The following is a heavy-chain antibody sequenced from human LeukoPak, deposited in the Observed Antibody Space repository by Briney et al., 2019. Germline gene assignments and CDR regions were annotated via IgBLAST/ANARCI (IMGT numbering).Heavy chain of an antibody. J-gene: IGHJ4*02. CDR2: ISYDGSNK. D-gene: IGHD6-19*01. Sequence: QPGRSLRLSCAVSGFTFSSYAMHWVRQAPGKGLEWVAVISYDGSNKYYADSVKGRFTISRDNSKNTLYLQMNSLRAEDTAVYYCARDPAGIAVAGGQLSRWGQGTLVTVSS. V-gene: IGHV3-30*04. CDR3: ARDPAGIAVAGGQLSR. CDR1: GFTFSSYA.